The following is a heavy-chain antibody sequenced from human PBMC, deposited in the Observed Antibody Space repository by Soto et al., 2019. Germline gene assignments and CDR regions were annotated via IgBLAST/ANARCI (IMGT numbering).Heavy chain of an antibody. Sequence: QVQLQQWGAGLLKPSEALSLSCAVYGGSFSGYYWSWVRQPPGKVQEWIGEINHGGSTNYTPSRKSRVTISVDTSKNQFSLKLSSVTAADTAVYYCTNWFDPWGQGTLVTVSS. V-gene: IGHV4-34*01. CDR3: TNWFDP. J-gene: IGHJ5*02. CDR1: GGSFSGYY. CDR2: INHGGST.